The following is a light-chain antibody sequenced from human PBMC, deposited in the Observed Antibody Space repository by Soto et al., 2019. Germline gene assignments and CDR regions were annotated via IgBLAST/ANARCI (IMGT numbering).Light chain of an antibody. V-gene: IGKV3-15*01. CDR3: QQYNNWPPLT. Sequence: EIVMTQSPATLSVSPGERATLSCRASQSVSSNLAWYQQKPGQAPRLLIYGASTRATGIPARFSGSGSGTEFTLTSSSLQSEDVAVYYCQQYNNWPPLTFGQGTRLEIK. CDR1: QSVSSN. J-gene: IGKJ5*01. CDR2: GAS.